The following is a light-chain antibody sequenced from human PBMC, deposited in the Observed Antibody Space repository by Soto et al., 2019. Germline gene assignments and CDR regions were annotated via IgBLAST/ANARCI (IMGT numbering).Light chain of an antibody. V-gene: IGKV2-28*01. J-gene: IGKJ1*01. Sequence: DIMMTQSPLSLPVTPGEPASISCRSSQSLLHSTGYNYLDWYLQKPGQSPQLLIYLGSNRASGVPDGFSGSGSGTDFTLKISRVEAEDVGIYYCMQALQTPRTFGQGTKVEIK. CDR1: QSLLHSTGYNY. CDR2: LGS. CDR3: MQALQTPRT.